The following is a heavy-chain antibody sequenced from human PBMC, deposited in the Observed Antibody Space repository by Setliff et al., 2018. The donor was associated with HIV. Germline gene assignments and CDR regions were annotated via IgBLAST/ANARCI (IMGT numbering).Heavy chain of an antibody. CDR2: INHSGST. Sequence: SETLSLTCAVYGGSFSGYYWSWIRQSPEKRLEWIGEINHSGSTNYNPSLKSRVIMAVDTSKNQFSLKLSSVTAADTAVYYCARTRGYCSGTNCYALRGPDYWGQGTLITVSS. J-gene: IGHJ4*02. V-gene: IGHV4-34*01. CDR1: GGSFSGYY. CDR3: ARTRGYCSGTNCYALRGPDY. D-gene: IGHD2-2*01.